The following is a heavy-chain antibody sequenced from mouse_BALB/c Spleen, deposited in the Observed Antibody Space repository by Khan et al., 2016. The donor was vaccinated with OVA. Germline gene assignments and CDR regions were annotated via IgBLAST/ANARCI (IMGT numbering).Heavy chain of an antibody. J-gene: IGHJ3*01. Sequence: DVQLQESGPGLVKPSQSLSLTCTVTGYSITSDYAWNWIRQFPGNKLEWMGSISYSGSTSYIPSLKSRISITRDTSKNQFFLQLNSVTTEDTATYYCARWFAYWGQGTLVTVSA. V-gene: IGHV3-2*02. CDR1: GYSITSDYA. CDR3: ARWFAY. CDR2: ISYSGST.